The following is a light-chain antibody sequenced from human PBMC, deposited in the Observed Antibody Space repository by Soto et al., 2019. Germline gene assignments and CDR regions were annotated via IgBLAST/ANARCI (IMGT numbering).Light chain of an antibody. Sequence: QAVVTQEPSLTVSPGGTVTLTCASSTGAVTSDSYPSWFQQKPGQAPRALIYTISNKHSWTPARFSGSLLGGKAALTLSDVQPEDVAAYFCLLYYDAAHVYGPGTKLTVL. J-gene: IGLJ1*01. V-gene: IGLV7-43*01. CDR2: TIS. CDR1: TGAVTSDSY. CDR3: LLYYDAAHV.